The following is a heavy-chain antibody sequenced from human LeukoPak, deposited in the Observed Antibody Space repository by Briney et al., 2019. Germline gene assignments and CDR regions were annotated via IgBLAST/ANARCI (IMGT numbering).Heavy chain of an antibody. CDR2: ISGSGGST. Sequence: GGSLRLSCAASGFTFSSHAMSWVRQAPGKGLEWVSAISGSGGSTYYADSVKGRFTISRDNSKNTLYLQMNSLRAEDTAVYYCAKEGGCSSTSCHSPNDYRGQETLVTVSA. J-gene: IGHJ4*02. D-gene: IGHD2-2*01. CDR3: AKEGGCSSTSCHSPNDY. CDR1: GFTFSSHA. V-gene: IGHV3-23*01.